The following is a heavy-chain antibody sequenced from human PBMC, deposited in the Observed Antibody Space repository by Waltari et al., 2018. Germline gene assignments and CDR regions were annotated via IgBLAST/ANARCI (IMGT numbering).Heavy chain of an antibody. CDR2: LSHDGDTT. CDR3: APLGYCSDGTCYSTDY. Sequence: EVQLVESGGGLVQPGGSLRLSCAASGFPFDAFAIPWVRLVAGRGLEWVSSLSHDGDTTYYADSVKGRFSTFRDNSRNTLYLQMNSLRAEDTAVYYCAPLGYCSDGTCYSTDYWGQGTLVTVSS. D-gene: IGHD2-15*01. CDR1: GFPFDAFA. V-gene: IGHV3-23*04. J-gene: IGHJ4*02.